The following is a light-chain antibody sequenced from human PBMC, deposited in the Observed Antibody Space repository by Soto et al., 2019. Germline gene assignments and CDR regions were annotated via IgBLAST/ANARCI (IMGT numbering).Light chain of an antibody. CDR2: GAS. CDR1: QSISDT. CDR3: QQRSNWPRT. Sequence: EIVLTQSPGTLSLSPGERATLSCRASQSISDTLAWYQQKPGQAPRLLIHGASNRATGIPARFSGSGSGTDFTLTISSLEPEDFALYYCQQRSNWPRTFGQGTKVDIK. V-gene: IGKV3-11*01. J-gene: IGKJ1*01.